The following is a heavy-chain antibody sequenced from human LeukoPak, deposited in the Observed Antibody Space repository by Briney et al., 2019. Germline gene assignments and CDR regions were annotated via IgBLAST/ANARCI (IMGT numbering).Heavy chain of an antibody. D-gene: IGHD2-21*02. V-gene: IGHV3-23*01. CDR3: AKGTSCGGDCYSYLAY. CDR1: GFTFSSYA. J-gene: IGHJ4*02. CDR2: ISGSRGNT. Sequence: PGGSLRLSCAASGFTFSSYAMGWVRQAPGKGLEWVSAISGSRGNTYYADSVKGRFAISRDNSKNTLYLQMNSLRADDTAVYYCAKGTSCGGDCYSYLAYWGQGTLVTVSS.